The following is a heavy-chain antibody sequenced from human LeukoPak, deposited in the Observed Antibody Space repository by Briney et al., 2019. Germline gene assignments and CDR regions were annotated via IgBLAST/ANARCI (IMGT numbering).Heavy chain of an antibody. CDR3: ARMGWYAFDY. D-gene: IGHD6-19*01. CDR2: IRTTGTTI. Sequence: KPGGSLRLSCAASGFTFSDYHMTWIRQAPGKGLEWVSNIRTTGTTIYYSDSVKGRFTISRDNAKNSLYLQMKSLRAEDTAVYYCARMGWYAFDYWGQGTLVTVSS. V-gene: IGHV3-11*01. J-gene: IGHJ4*02. CDR1: GFTFSDYH.